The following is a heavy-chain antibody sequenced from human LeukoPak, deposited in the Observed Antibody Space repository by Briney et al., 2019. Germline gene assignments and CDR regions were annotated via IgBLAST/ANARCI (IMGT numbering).Heavy chain of an antibody. CDR1: GGSTSGRY. J-gene: IGHJ4*02. CDR3: ARLVNYGYSDY. CDR2: IHYDGRT. D-gene: IGHD3-22*01. V-gene: IGHV4-59*11. Sequence: KPSETLSLTCTVSGGSTSGRYWTWIRQPPGKGLEWIGYIHYDGRTNYNPSFKSRVIISLDTSNNQFSLNLKSVTAADTAAYYCARLVNYGYSDYWGQGTLVTVSS.